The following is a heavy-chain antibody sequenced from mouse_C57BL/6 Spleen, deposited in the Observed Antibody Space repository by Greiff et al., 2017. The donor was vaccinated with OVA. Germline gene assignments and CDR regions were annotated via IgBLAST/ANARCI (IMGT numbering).Heavy chain of an antibody. CDR2: IYPGDGDT. D-gene: IGHD2-2*01. V-gene: IGHV1-80*01. J-gene: IGHJ3*01. Sequence: QVQLQQSGAELVKPGASVKISCKASGYAFSSYWMNWVKQRPGKGLEWIGQIYPGDGDTNYNGKFKGKATLTADKSSSTAYMQLSSLTSEDSAVYFGARGGGYDEGTWFAYWGQGTLVTVSA. CDR1: GYAFSSYW. CDR3: ARGGGYDEGTWFAY.